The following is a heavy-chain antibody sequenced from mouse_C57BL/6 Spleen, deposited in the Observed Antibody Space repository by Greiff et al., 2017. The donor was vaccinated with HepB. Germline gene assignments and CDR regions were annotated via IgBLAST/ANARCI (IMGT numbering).Heavy chain of an antibody. CDR3: AGVYYGNYEVDY. V-gene: IGHV5-12*01. CDR1: GFTFSDYY. CDR2: ISNGGGST. Sequence: DVMLVESGGGLVQPGGSLKLSCAASGFTFSDYYMYWVRQTPEKRLEWVAYISNGGGSTYYPDTVKGRFTISRDNAKNTLYLQMSRLKSEDTAMYCCAGVYYGNYEVDYWGQGTSVTVSS. J-gene: IGHJ4*01. D-gene: IGHD2-1*01.